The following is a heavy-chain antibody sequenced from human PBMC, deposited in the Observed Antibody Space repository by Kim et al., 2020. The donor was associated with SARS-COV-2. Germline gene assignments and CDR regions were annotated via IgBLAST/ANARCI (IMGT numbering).Heavy chain of an antibody. J-gene: IGHJ3*01. CDR2: VNPTVGNT. CDR1: GYIFTNYY. Sequence: ASVKVSCKASGYIFTNYYIHWVRQGPGQGLEWMGIVNPTVGNTGYAQKFQGRVTMTSDTSTTTDYGELNSLRSDDTAVYYFVRVARNRGIPAQYSGTYIIHDACDLGGQGTMVTVSS. D-gene: IGHD1-26*01. CDR3: VRVARNRGIPAQYSGTYIIHDACDL. V-gene: IGHV1-46*03.